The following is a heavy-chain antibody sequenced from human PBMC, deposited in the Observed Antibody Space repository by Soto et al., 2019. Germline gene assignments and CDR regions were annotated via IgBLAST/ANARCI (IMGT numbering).Heavy chain of an antibody. V-gene: IGHV3-30-3*01. J-gene: IGHJ4*02. D-gene: IGHD6-13*01. CDR3: ARDQELAAAGTGSLFDY. CDR2: ISYDGSNK. Sequence: GGSLRLSCAASGFTFSSYAMHWVRQAPGKGLEWVAVISYDGSNKYYADSVKGRFTISRDNSKNTLYLQMNSLRAEDTAVYYCARDQELAAAGTGSLFDYWGQGTLVTVFS. CDR1: GFTFSSYA.